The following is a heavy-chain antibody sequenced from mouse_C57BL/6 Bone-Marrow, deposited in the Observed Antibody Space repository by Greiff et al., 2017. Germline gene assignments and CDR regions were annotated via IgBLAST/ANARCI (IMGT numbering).Heavy chain of an antibody. CDR2: ISDGGSYT. CDR1: GFTFSSYA. V-gene: IGHV5-4*01. CDR3: ARDRTYYGSSYHAWFAY. D-gene: IGHD1-1*01. J-gene: IGHJ3*01. Sequence: EVKLVESGGGLVKPGGSLKLSCAASGFTFSSYAMSWVRQTPEKRLEWVATISDGGSYTYYPDNVKGRFTISRDNAKNNLYLQMSHRKSEDTAMYYCARDRTYYGSSYHAWFAYWGQGTLVTVSA.